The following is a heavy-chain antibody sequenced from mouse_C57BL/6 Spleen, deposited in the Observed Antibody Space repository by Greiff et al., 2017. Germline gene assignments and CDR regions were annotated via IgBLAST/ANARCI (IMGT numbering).Heavy chain of an antibody. V-gene: IGHV1-69*01. Sequence: VQLQQPGAELVMPGASVKLSCKASGYTFTSYWMHWVKPRPGQGLEWIGEIDPSDSYTNYNQKFKGKSTLTVDKSSSTAYMQLSSLTSEDSAVYYCARQGYYGSDFDVWGTGTTVTVSS. CDR1: GYTFTSYW. D-gene: IGHD1-1*01. CDR3: ARQGYYGSDFDV. J-gene: IGHJ1*03. CDR2: IDPSDSYT.